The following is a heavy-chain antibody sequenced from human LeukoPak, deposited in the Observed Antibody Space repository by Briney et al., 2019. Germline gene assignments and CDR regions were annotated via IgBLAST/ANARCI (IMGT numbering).Heavy chain of an antibody. D-gene: IGHD3-10*01. CDR2: IYYSGST. CDR1: GGSITSSRYY. Sequence: PSETLSLSCIVSGGSITSSRYYWVWIRQPPGKGLEWIGSIYYSGSTYYNPSVKSRVTITVDTSKNQFSLKLSSVTAADTAVYYCARGYYYGSGIPAFYFDYWGQGTLASVP. J-gene: IGHJ4*02. CDR3: ARGYYYGSGIPAFYFDY. V-gene: IGHV4-39*01.